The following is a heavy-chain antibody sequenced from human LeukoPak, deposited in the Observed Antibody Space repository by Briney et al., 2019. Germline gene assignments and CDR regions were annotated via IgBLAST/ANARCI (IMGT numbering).Heavy chain of an antibody. D-gene: IGHD3-10*01. Sequence: PGGSLRLSCSASGFTFSSYSMNWVRLAPGKGLEWVSYIRSGGSPIYYADSVKGRFTISRDNAKDSLYLQMNSLRAEDTAVYYCTRGTYYHGSGDAFDIWGQGTMVTVSS. CDR1: GFTFSSYS. CDR2: IRSGGSPI. CDR3: TRGTYYHGSGDAFDI. J-gene: IGHJ3*02. V-gene: IGHV3-48*04.